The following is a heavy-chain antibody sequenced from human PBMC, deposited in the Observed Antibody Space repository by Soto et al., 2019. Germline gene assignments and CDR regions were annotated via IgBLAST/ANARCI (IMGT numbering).Heavy chain of an antibody. V-gene: IGHV4-59*01. D-gene: IGHD1-26*01. CDR3: AREGSGSYSPLDY. CDR1: GGSISSYY. Sequence: QVQLQESGPGLVKPSETLSLTCTVSGGSISSYYWSWIRQPPGKGLEWIGYIYYSGSTNYNPSLKSRVTISVDTSKNQFSLKLSSVTAADTAVYYCAREGSGSYSPLDYWGQGTLVTVSS. J-gene: IGHJ4*02. CDR2: IYYSGST.